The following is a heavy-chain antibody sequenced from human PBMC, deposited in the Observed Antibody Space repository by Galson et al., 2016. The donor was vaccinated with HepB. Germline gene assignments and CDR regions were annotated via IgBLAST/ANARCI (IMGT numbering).Heavy chain of an antibody. CDR3: VRLQRGVAVGGYFRGWYFDL. D-gene: IGHD3-22*01. J-gene: IGHJ2*01. Sequence: SLRLSCADSGFTFKNYNMNWVRQAPGKGPEWVAYVTDSATTIYYADSVRGRFIRSRDNANSSLYLHMNSLRDEDTALYYCVRLQRGVAVGGYFRGWYFDLWGRGTLVTVSS. V-gene: IGHV3-48*02. CDR2: VTDSATTI. CDR1: GFTFKNYN.